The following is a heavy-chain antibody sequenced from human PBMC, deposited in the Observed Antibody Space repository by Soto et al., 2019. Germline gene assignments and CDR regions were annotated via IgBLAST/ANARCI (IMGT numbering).Heavy chain of an antibody. Sequence: KTSETLSLTCAVYGGSFSGYFCTWIRQPPGKGLEWIGEINHSGSTNYNPSLKSRVTTSVGTSKNQFSLKLRSVTAADTAVYYCARGRYGSGSYRLHYYYGLDVWGQGTTVTVSS. V-gene: IGHV4-34*01. D-gene: IGHD3-10*01. J-gene: IGHJ6*02. CDR3: ARGRYGSGSYRLHYYYGLDV. CDR2: INHSGST. CDR1: GGSFSGYF.